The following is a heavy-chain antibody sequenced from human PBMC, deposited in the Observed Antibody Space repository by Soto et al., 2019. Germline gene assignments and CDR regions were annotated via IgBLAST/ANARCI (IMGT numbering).Heavy chain of an antibody. V-gene: IGHV3-21*01. J-gene: IGHJ5*02. CDR3: AREGVVVAATPPNWLDP. Sequence: EVQLVESGGGLVKPGGSLRLSCAASGFTFSSYSMNWVRQAPGKGLEWVSSISSSSSYIYYADSVKGRFTISRDNAKNSLYLQMNSLRAEDTAVYYCAREGVVVAATPPNWLDPWGQGTLVTVSS. CDR1: GFTFSSYS. CDR2: ISSSSSYI. D-gene: IGHD2-15*01.